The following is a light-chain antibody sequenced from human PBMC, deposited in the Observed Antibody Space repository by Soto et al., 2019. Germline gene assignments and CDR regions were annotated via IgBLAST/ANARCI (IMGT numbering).Light chain of an antibody. CDR1: SSDVGGYRY. J-gene: IGLJ3*02. V-gene: IGLV2-8*01. CDR3: SSYAGSNNWV. CDR2: EVT. Sequence: QSALTQPPSASGSPGQSVTISCTGTSSDVGGYRYVSWYQQHPGKAPQIMIYEVTKRPSGVPDRFSGSKSGNTASLTVSGLQAEDEADYYCSSYAGSNNWVFGGGTKVTVL.